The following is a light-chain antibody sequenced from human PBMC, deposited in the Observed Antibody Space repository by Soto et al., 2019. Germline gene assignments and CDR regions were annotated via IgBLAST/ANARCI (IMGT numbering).Light chain of an antibody. CDR2: EVN. V-gene: IGLV2-14*01. Sequence: QSALTQPASVSGSPGQSITISCTGTISDVGRYNYVSWYQQHPGKAPKLIIYEVNNRPSGVSYRFSGSKSGNTASLTISGLQAEDESDYYCSSYATGSTPWVFGGGTKLTVL. J-gene: IGLJ3*02. CDR3: SSYATGSTPWV. CDR1: ISDVGRYNY.